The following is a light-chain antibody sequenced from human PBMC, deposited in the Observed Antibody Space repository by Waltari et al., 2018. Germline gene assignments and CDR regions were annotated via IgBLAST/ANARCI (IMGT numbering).Light chain of an antibody. CDR3: QSYDSSLSGSA. Sequence: VLTQPPLPSTAPGKRVTLSCTRCSSNLGAASDVRCYQHLPGTAPNPLIYGNTKRPSGVPDRFSGSKSGTSASLAITGLQSEDEADYYCQSYDSSLSGSAFGGGTKLTVL. CDR2: GNT. CDR1: SSNLGAASD. V-gene: IGLV1-40*01. J-gene: IGLJ2*01.